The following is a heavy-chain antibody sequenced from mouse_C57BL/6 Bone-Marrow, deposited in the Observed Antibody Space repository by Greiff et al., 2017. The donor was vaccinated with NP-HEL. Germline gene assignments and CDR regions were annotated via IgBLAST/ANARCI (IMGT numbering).Heavy chain of an antibody. J-gene: IGHJ2*01. V-gene: IGHV1-52*01. Sequence: QVQLQQSGAELVRPGSSVKLSCKASGYTFTSYWMHWVKQRPIQGLEWIGNIDPSDSETHYNQKFKDKATLTVDKSSSTAYMQLSSLTSEDSAVYYCARRETAQAFFDYWGQGTTLTVSS. CDR2: IDPSDSET. CDR1: GYTFTSYW. CDR3: ARRETAQAFFDY. D-gene: IGHD3-2*02.